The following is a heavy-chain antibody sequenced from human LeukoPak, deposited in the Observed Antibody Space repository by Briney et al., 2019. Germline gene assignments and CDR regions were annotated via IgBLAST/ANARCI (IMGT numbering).Heavy chain of an antibody. CDR1: GYSISSGYY. D-gene: IGHD2-15*01. CDR2: IYHSGST. J-gene: IGHJ3*02. Sequence: SETLSLTCAVSGYSISSGYYWGWIRQPPGKGLEWIGSIYHSGSTYYNPSLKSRVTISVDTSKNQFSLKLSSVTAADTAVYYCARRVEVVVVAATFDAFDIWGQGTMVTVSS. CDR3: ARRVEVVVVAATFDAFDI. V-gene: IGHV4-38-2*01.